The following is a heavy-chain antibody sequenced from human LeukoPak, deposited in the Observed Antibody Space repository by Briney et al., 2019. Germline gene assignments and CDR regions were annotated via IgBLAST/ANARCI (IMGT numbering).Heavy chain of an antibody. D-gene: IGHD2-15*01. CDR1: GFTFSSYE. V-gene: IGHV3-48*03. J-gene: IGHJ6*02. CDR3: AGSRGSYYYYYYGMDV. CDR2: ISSSGSSI. Sequence: PGGSLRLSCAASGFTFSSYEMNWVRQAPGKGLEWVSYISSSGSSIYYADSVKGRFTISRDKAKNPLYLQMNSLRAEDTAVYYCAGSRGSYYYYYYGMDVWGQGTTVTVSS.